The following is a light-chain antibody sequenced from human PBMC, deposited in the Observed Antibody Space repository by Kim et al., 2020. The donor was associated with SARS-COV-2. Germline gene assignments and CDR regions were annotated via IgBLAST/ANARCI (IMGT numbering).Light chain of an antibody. CDR1: SSNIGAGYD. V-gene: IGLV1-40*01. Sequence: RVTISCTGSSSNIGAGYDVHWYQQLPGTAPKLIIYGNSNRPSGVPDRFSGSKSGTSASLAITGLQAEDEADYYCQSYDSSLSGYVFGTGTKLTVL. CDR2: GNS. J-gene: IGLJ1*01. CDR3: QSYDSSLSGYV.